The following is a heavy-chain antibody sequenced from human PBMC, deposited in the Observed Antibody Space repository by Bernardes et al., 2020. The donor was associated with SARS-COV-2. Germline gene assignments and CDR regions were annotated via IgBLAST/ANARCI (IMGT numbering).Heavy chain of an antibody. J-gene: IGHJ4*02. Sequence: GCLRCCCAAAEFRLSRFWMHWVRPVPGKGLVWVSRINEAGTITNYEDSVKGRFTIFRDNAKTTLFLQMNSLRDEDTAVYYCARDVAGREDFWGQGTLVTVSS. D-gene: IGHD1-26*01. CDR1: EFRLSRFW. CDR3: ARDVAGREDF. CDR2: INEAGTIT. V-gene: IGHV3-74*01.